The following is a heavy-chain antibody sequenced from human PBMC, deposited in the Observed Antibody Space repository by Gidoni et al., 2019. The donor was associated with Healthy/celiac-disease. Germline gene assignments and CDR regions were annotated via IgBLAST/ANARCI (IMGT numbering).Heavy chain of an antibody. J-gene: IGHJ5*02. CDR3: ARGSSSWYGRSGWFDP. Sequence: EVQLVESGGGLVQPGGALRLSCAASGFTLRSTWMSWVRQAPGTGLEWVANIKQAGSDKYYVDSVKGRFTISRDNAKNSLYLQMNSLRAEDTAVYYCARGSSSWYGRSGWFDPWGQGTLVTVSS. V-gene: IGHV3-7*01. CDR2: IKQAGSDK. D-gene: IGHD6-13*01. CDR1: GFTLRSTW.